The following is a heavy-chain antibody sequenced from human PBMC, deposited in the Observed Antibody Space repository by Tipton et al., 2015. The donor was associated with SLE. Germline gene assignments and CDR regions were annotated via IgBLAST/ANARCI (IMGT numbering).Heavy chain of an antibody. CDR3: ARGPLGGGYSGYDTNWFDP. J-gene: IGHJ5*02. CDR1: GGSIGRDY. Sequence: TLSLTCSVSGGSIGRDYWSWIRQPPGKGLEWIGYIHYSGTTYHNPSLKSRVTISVDTSKNQFSLRVHSVTAADTAIYSCARGPLGGGYSGYDTNWFDPWGQGTLVTVSS. V-gene: IGHV4-59*01. CDR2: IHYSGTT. D-gene: IGHD5-12*01.